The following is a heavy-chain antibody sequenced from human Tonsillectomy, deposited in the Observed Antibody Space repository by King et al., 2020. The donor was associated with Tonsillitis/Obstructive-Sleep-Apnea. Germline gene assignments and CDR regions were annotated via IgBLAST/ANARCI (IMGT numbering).Heavy chain of an antibody. Sequence: LQLQESGPGLVKPSVTLSLTCTVSGGSVSSSSHYWGWIRQPPGKGLEWIGSSPYTGNTYYNPSLKSRVTISVDTSKNLFSLNLNSVTAADTAVYYCARGRGWYYNWFDPWGQGTLVTVSS. D-gene: IGHD6-19*01. CDR1: GGSVSSSSHY. CDR2: SPYTGNT. J-gene: IGHJ5*02. CDR3: ARGRGWYYNWFDP. V-gene: IGHV4-39*01.